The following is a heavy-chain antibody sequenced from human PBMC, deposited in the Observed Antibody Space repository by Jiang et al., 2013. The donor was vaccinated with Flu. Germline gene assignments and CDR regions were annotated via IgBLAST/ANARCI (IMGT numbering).Heavy chain of an antibody. D-gene: IGHD2-15*01. Sequence: LLKPSETLSLNLRCLWWVLQWLLLELDPPAPQGRGWSGLGEINHSGSTNXNPSLKSRVTISVDTSKNQFSLKLSSVTAADTAVYYCARGLSCSGGSCPLTNYFDYWGQGTLVTVSS. V-gene: IGHV4-34*01. CDR3: ARGLSCSGGSCPLTNYFDY. J-gene: IGHJ4*02. CDR1: WVLQWLL. CDR2: INHSGST.